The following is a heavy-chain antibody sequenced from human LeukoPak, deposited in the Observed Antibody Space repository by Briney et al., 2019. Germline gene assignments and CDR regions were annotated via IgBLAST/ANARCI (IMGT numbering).Heavy chain of an antibody. CDR3: ARQRCSSTSCPNWFDP. Sequence: PSETLSLTCTVSGGSISSGSYYWSWLRQPAGKGLEWIGRIYTSGSTNYNPSLKSRVTISVDTSKNQFSLKLSSVTAADTAVYYCARQRCSSTSCPNWFDPWGQGILVTVSS. CDR1: GGSISSGSYY. J-gene: IGHJ5*02. CDR2: IYTSGST. V-gene: IGHV4-61*02. D-gene: IGHD2-2*01.